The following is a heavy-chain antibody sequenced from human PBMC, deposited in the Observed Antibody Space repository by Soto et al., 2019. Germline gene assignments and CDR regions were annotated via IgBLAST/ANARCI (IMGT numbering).Heavy chain of an antibody. CDR3: ARDQVPGLDAFDI. V-gene: IGHV3-21*01. CDR1: GFTFSSYS. Sequence: GGSLRLSCAASGFTFSSYSMNWVRQAPGKGLEWVSSISRSAGNTYYADSVKGRFTISRDNAKNSMYLHMNSLRAEDTAVYYCARDQVPGLDAFDIWGQGTMVTVSS. CDR2: ISRSAGNT. J-gene: IGHJ3*02.